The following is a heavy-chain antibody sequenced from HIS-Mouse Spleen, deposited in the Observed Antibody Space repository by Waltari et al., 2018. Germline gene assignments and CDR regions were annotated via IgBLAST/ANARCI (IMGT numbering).Heavy chain of an antibody. CDR2: IYYSGST. V-gene: IGHV4-59*01. J-gene: IGHJ3*02. CDR1: GGSISSYY. Sequence: QVQLQESGPGLVKPSETLSLTCTVSGGSISSYYWSWIRQPPGKVLEWIGYIYYSGSTNYNPSLKSRVTISVDTSKNQFSLKLSSVTAADTAVYYCARVKYSNAFDIWGQGTMVTVSS. CDR3: ARVKYSNAFDI. D-gene: IGHD6-6*01.